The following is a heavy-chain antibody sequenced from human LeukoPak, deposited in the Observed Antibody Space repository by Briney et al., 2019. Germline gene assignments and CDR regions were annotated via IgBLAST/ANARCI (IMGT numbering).Heavy chain of an antibody. D-gene: IGHD2-15*01. Sequence: GGSLRLSCAASGFTFSDAWMTWVRQAPGKGLEWVGRIKSKTNGGTTDYAAPVKGRFTISRDDSKNTLYFEMNSLKTEDTAVYYCTALGYPQYFHHWGQGTLVTVSS. CDR2: IKSKTNGGTT. J-gene: IGHJ4*02. CDR3: TALGYPQYFHH. V-gene: IGHV3-15*01. CDR1: GFTFSDAW.